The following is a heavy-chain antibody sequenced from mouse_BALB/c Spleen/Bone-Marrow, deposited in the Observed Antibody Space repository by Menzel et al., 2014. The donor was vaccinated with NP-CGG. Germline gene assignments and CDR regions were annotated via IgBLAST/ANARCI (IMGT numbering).Heavy chain of an antibody. CDR2: INSGGSHI. J-gene: IGHJ1*01. D-gene: IGHD4-1*01. CDR3: ARRGSWDVRRSFDV. Sequence: EVHLEESGGDLVKPGGSLKLSCAASGFTFSSYGMSWVRQTPDKRLEWVATINSGGSHIYYPDSVKGRFTMSRDNSKITLYLQMTSLKSEDTAMYYCARRGSWDVRRSFDVWGAGTTVTVSS. V-gene: IGHV5-6*01. CDR1: GFTFSSYG.